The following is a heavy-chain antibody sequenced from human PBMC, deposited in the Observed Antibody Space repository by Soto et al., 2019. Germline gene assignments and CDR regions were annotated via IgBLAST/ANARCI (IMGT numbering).Heavy chain of an antibody. J-gene: IGHJ4*02. D-gene: IGHD3-10*01. Sequence: EVQLVQSGGGLVQPGGSLRLSCAVSGPTFSGSWMSWVRQASGKGLEWVANIKQGGSEQNYLDSVKGRFTISRDNAKNSLYLQMSGLRVEDTAVYFCAGGGGVSEYWGQGTLVTVSS. CDR1: GPTFSGSW. V-gene: IGHV3-7*01. CDR3: AGGGGVSEY. CDR2: IKQGGSEQ.